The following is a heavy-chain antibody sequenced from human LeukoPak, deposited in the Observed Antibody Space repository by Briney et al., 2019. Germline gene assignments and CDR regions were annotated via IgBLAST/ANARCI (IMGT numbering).Heavy chain of an antibody. D-gene: IGHD3-10*01. V-gene: IGHV1-69*13. J-gene: IGHJ6*04. CDR1: GGTLSSYT. Sequence: ASVKVSCKASGGTLSSYTITWVRQAPGQGLEWMGGIIPIFGTADYAQKFQGRVTITADESTSTAYMELSSLRSEDTAVYYCATGLWFGKYLDVWGKGTTVTVSS. CDR3: ATGLWFGKYLDV. CDR2: IIPIFGTA.